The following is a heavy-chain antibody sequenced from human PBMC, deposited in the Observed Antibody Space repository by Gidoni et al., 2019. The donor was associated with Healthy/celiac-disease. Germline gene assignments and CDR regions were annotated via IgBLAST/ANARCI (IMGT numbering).Heavy chain of an antibody. CDR3: AHQTPVGYCSGGSCYPNFDY. CDR1: GFSLSTSGVG. V-gene: IGHV2-5*01. J-gene: IGHJ4*02. D-gene: IGHD2-15*01. CDR2: IYWNDDK. Sequence: QITLKESGPTLVKPTQTLTLTCTFSGFSLSTSGVGVGWIRQPPGKALEWLALIYWNDDKRYSPSLKSRLTITKDTSKNQVVLTMTNMDPVDTATYYCAHQTPVGYCSGGSCYPNFDYWGQGTLVTVSS.